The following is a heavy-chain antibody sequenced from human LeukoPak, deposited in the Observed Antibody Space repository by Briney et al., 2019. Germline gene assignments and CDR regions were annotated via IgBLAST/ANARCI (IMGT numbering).Heavy chain of an antibody. CDR2: IKEDGSEK. V-gene: IGHV3-7*01. J-gene: IGHJ5*02. CDR1: GFTFSSYW. Sequence: PGGSLRLSCAASGFTFSSYWMSWVRRAPGKGLEWVANIKEDGSEKYYVDPVKGRFIISRDNAKNSLYLQMNSLRAEDTSVYYCARKLMMYTMGWFDPWGQGTLVTVSS. D-gene: IGHD2-8*01. CDR3: ARKLMMYTMGWFDP.